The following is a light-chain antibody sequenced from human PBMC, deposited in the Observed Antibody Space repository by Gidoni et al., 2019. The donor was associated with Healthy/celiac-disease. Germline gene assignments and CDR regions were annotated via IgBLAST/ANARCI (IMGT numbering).Light chain of an antibody. CDR2: AAS. J-gene: IGKJ1*01. V-gene: IGKV1-39*01. CDR3: QQSYSTWWT. Sequence: DIQMTQSPSSLSASVGDRVTSTCRASQSISSYLNWYQQKPGKAPKLLIYAASSLQSGVPSRFSGSGSGTDFTLTISSLQPEDFATYYCQQSYSTWWTFGQXTKVEIK. CDR1: QSISSY.